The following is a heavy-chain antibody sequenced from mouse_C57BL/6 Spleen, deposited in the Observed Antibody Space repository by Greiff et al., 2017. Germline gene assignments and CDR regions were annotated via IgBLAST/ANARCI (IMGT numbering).Heavy chain of an antibody. V-gene: IGHV1-26*01. CDR2: INPNNGGT. CDR3: ARKGLYGSKGYFDY. D-gene: IGHD1-1*01. CDR1: GYTFTDYY. J-gene: IGHJ2*01. Sequence: EVQLQQSGPELVKPGASVKISCKASGYTFTDYYMNWVKQSHGKSLEWIGDINPNNGGTSYNQKFKGKATLTVDKSSSTAYMELRSLTSEDSAVYYCARKGLYGSKGYFDYWGQGTTLTVSS.